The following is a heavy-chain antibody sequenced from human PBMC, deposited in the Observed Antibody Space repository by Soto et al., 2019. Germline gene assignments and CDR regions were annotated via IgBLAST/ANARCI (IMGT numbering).Heavy chain of an antibody. V-gene: IGHV4-30-2*01. Sequence: PSETLSLTCAVSVCSISSGGYSWSWILQPPGKGLEWIGYIYHSGSTYYNPSLKSRVTISVDTSKNQFSLKLSSVTAADTAVYYCAKICGVLRRAAAEAYFYSCGQDTLVPVSS. J-gene: IGHJ4*02. CDR1: VCSISSGGYS. CDR3: AKICGVLRRAAAEAYFYS. D-gene: IGHD6-13*01. CDR2: IYHSGST.